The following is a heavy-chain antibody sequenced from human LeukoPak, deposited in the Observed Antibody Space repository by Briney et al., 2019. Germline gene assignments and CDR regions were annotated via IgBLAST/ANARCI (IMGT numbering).Heavy chain of an antibody. J-gene: IGHJ4*02. D-gene: IGHD3-9*01. CDR2: IYYSGST. V-gene: IGHV4-30-4*01. CDR3: ARGDYDILTGYYQTPDY. CDR1: GDSISSGDYY. Sequence: SETLSLTCTVSGDSISSGDYYWSWIRQPPGKGLEWIGYIYYSGSTYYNPSLKSRVTISIDTSKNQFSLKLSSVTAADTAVYYRARGDYDILTGYYQTPDYWGQGTLVTVSS.